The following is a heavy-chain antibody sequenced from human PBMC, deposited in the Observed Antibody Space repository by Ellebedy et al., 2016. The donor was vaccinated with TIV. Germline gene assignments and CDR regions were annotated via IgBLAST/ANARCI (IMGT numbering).Heavy chain of an antibody. CDR3: ARLYITMIVVDGMDV. V-gene: IGHV1-69*13. CDR2: IIPIFGTA. CDR1: GGTFSSYA. J-gene: IGHJ6*02. Sequence: AASVKVSCKASGGTFSSYAISWVRQAPGQGLEWMGGIIPIFGTANYAQKFQGRVTITADESTSTAYMELSSLRSEDTAVYYCARLYITMIVVDGMDVWGQGTTVTVSS. D-gene: IGHD3-22*01.